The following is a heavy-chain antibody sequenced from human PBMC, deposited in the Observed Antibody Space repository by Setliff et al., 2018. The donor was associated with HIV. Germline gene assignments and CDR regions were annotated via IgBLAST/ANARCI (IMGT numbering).Heavy chain of an antibody. CDR1: GGSISSHY. J-gene: IGHJ1*01. CDR3: ARAGYYGSTSYWEYFQH. V-gene: IGHV4-59*11. CDR2: IYYNGIT. Sequence: SETLSLTCTVSGGSISSHYWSWIRQPPGKGLEWIGSIYYNGITNYNPSLKSRVTVSVDTSKNQFSLKLSSVTAADTAVYYCARAGYYGSTSYWEYFQHWGQGTLVTVTS. D-gene: IGHD3-22*01.